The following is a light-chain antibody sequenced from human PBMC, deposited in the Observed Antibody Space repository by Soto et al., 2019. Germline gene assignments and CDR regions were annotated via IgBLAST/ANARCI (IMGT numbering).Light chain of an antibody. CDR3: QQYTNYPWT. V-gene: IGKV1-16*01. J-gene: IGKJ1*01. CDR1: QSISTS. Sequence: DIQMTQSPSSLSASVGDRVTITCRASQSISTSLNWYQQKAGKAPKFLIYASSRLQSGVPSRFSGSGSGTEFTLTISSLQPDDFATYYCQQYTNYPWTFGQGTKVDI. CDR2: ASS.